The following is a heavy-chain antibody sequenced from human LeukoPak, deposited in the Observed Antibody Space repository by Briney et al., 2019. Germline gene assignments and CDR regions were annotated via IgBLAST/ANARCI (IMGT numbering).Heavy chain of an antibody. V-gene: IGHV1-2*02. Sequence: ASVKVSYKASGFTFTGYSIHWARQAPGQGLEWMGWINPNSGGTSYAQKFQGRVTMTRDTSISTAYMEVSSLRSDDTAMYYCARSRDTSSQSGGNWGQGTLVTVSS. CDR1: GFTFTGYS. CDR2: INPNSGGT. J-gene: IGHJ4*02. D-gene: IGHD6-13*01. CDR3: ARSRDTSSQSGGN.